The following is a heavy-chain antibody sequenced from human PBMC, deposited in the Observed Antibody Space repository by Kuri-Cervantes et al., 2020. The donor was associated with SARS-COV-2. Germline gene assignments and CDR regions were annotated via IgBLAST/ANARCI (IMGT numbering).Heavy chain of an antibody. V-gene: IGHV4-59*01. CDR2: IYYSGST. CDR1: GGSISSYY. J-gene: IGHJ6*02. Sequence: SETLSLTCTVSGGSISSYYWSWIRQPPGKGLEWIGYIYYSGSTNYNPSLKSRVTISVDTSKNQFSLKLSSVIAADTAVYYCARGGDFWSGYYTGFGMDVWGQGTTVTVSS. CDR3: ARGGDFWSGYYTGFGMDV. D-gene: IGHD3-3*01.